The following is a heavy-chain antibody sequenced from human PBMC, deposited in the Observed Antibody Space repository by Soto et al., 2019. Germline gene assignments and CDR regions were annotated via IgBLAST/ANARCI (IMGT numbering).Heavy chain of an antibody. CDR2: IYDSGDT. J-gene: IGHJ1*01. V-gene: IGHV4-30-2*01. CDR1: GGSVSFGGYP. D-gene: IGHD1-26*01. CDR3: ARGGSYPLWAY. Sequence: SETLSLTCAVSGGSVSFGGYPWSWIRQPPGRGLELIGYIYDSGDTYYNPSLKSRVTISVDRSKNQFSLNLRSVTAADTAMYFCARGGSYPLWAYWGQGALVTVSS.